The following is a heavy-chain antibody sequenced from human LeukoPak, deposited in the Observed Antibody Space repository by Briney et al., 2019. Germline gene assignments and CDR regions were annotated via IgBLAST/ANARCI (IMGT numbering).Heavy chain of an antibody. CDR1: GFTFSSYA. CDR2: ISGSGGST. V-gene: IGHV3-23*01. CDR3: ANLYDWNYADY. Sequence: GGSLRLSCAASGFTFSSYAMSWVRQAPGKGLEWVSAISGSGGSTYYADSVEGRFTISRDNSKNTLYLQMNSLRTEDTAVYYCANLYDWNYADYWGQGTLVTVSS. D-gene: IGHD1-7*01. J-gene: IGHJ4*02.